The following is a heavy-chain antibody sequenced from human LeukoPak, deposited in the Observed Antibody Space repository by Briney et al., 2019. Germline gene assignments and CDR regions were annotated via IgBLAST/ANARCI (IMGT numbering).Heavy chain of an antibody. D-gene: IGHD5-12*01. CDR2: IYYSGST. V-gene: IGHV4-39*01. CDR1: GGSISSSSYY. Sequence: SETLSLTCTVSGGSISSSSYYWGWIRQPPGKGLEWIGSIYYSGSTYYNPSLKSRVTISEDTSKNQFSLKLSSVTAADTAVYYCARRDIVATISYFDYWGQGTLVTVP. CDR3: ARRDIVATISYFDY. J-gene: IGHJ4*02.